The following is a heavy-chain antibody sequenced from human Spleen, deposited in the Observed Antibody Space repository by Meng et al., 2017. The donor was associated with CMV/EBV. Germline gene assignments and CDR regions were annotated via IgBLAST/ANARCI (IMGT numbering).Heavy chain of an antibody. CDR2: IYYTGST. J-gene: IGHJ3*02. D-gene: IGHD1-7*01. V-gene: IGHV4-59*01. Sequence: SETLSLTCAVYGGSFSGYYWTWIRQPPGKGLEWIGNIYYTGSTNYNPSLESRVTISVDTSKNQFSLKLTSVTAADTAVYYCARERRTRDAFDIWGQGTMVTVSS. CDR3: ARERRTRDAFDI. CDR1: GGSFSGYY.